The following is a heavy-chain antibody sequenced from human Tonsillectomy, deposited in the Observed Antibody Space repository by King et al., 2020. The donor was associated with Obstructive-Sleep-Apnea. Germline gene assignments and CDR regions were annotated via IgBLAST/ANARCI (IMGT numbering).Heavy chain of an antibody. D-gene: IGHD3-9*01. CDR1: GFTVSSNY. V-gene: IGHV3-66*01. CDR2: IYSGGTT. J-gene: IGHJ5*02. Sequence: EVQLVESGGGLVQPGGSLRLSCVASGFTVSSNYMSWVRQAPGKGLEWLSVIYSGGTTYYADSVKGRFTISRDNSKNTLFLQMNSLRVEDTAVYYCARGHYDILTGYYSSPWGQGTLVTVSS. CDR3: ARGHYDILTGYYSSP.